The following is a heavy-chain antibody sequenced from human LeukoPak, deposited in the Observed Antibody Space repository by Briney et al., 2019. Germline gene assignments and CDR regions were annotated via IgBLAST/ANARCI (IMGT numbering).Heavy chain of an antibody. CDR2: INPNSGGT. J-gene: IGHJ4*02. D-gene: IGHD6-19*01. Sequence: ASVTVSCTASGYTFTGYYMHWVRQAPGQGLEWMGWINPNSGGTNYAHKFQGRVTMTRATSISTAYMEMSRLRSDDTAVYYCGSSTRYSSGWYFWGQGTLVTVSS. CDR1: GYTFTGYY. V-gene: IGHV1-2*02. CDR3: GSSTRYSSGWYF.